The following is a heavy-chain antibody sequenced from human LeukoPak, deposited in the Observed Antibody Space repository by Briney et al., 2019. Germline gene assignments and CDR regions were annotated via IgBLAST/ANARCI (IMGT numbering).Heavy chain of an antibody. D-gene: IGHD3-10*01. V-gene: IGHV3-48*03. CDR3: ARAEGYYGSGSYYPNYYYYYMDV. CDR2: ISSSGSTI. J-gene: IGHJ6*03. Sequence: GGSLRLSCAASGFTFSSYEMNWVRQAPRKGLEWVSYISSSGSTIYYADSVKGRFTISRDNAKNSLYLQMNSLRAEDTAVYYCARAEGYYGSGSYYPNYYYYYMDVWGKGTTVTISS. CDR1: GFTFSSYE.